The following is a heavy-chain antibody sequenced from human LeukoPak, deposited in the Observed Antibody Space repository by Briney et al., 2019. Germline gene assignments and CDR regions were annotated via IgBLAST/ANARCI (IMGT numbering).Heavy chain of an antibody. D-gene: IGHD4-17*01. Sequence: PGGSLRLSCAASGFTFSNYAMSWVRQAPGKGLEWVSAISGSASSTYYADPVKGRFTISRDNSKNTLYLQMNSLRAEDTAVYYCAKGTVHYGDYYWGQGTLVTVSS. V-gene: IGHV3-23*01. CDR2: ISGSASST. CDR1: GFTFSNYA. J-gene: IGHJ4*02. CDR3: AKGTVHYGDYY.